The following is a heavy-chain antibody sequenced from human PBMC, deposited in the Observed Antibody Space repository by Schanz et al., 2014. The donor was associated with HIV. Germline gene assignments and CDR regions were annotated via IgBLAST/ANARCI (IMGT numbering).Heavy chain of an antibody. V-gene: IGHV1-2*02. D-gene: IGHD5-18*01. J-gene: IGHJ5*02. CDR2: INPNSGGT. CDR3: AKMDAAMGINWFDP. CDR1: GYTFTDYY. Sequence: QVQLVQSGAEVKKPGASVKVSCKASGYTFTDYYMHWVRQAPGQGLEWMGWINPNSGGTNYAQRFQGRVTMTRNTSITTAYMELSSLRSEDTAVYFCAKMDAAMGINWFDPRGQGTLVTVSS.